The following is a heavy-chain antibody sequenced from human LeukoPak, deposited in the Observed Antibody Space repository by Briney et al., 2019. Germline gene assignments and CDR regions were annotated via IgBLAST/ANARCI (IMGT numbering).Heavy chain of an antibody. V-gene: IGHV4-59*01. CDR1: GGSITSYH. J-gene: IGHJ4*02. CDR2: IYYSGST. CDR3: ARGGSGTYYHY. Sequence: SETLSLTCTVSGGSITSYHYSWIRQPPGKGLEWIGYIYYSGSTNYNPSLKSRVTISVDTPKNQFSLKLSSVTAADTAVYYCARGGSGTYYHYWGQGTLVTVSS. D-gene: IGHD1-26*01.